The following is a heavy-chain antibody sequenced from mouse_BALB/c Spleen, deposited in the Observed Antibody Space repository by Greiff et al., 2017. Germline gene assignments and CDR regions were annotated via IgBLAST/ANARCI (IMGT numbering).Heavy chain of an antibody. CDR3: AREPLYDSDGGAWCAY. J-gene: IGHJ3*01. D-gene: IGHD2-4*01. Sequence: VTLVESGPGLVAPSQSLSITCTVSGFSLTSYGVHWVRQPPGKGLEWLGVIWAGGSTNYNSALMSRLSISKDNSKSQVFLKMNSLQTDDTAMYYCAREPLYDSDGGAWCAYWGQGTLVTVSA. CDR2: IWAGGST. V-gene: IGHV2-9*02. CDR1: GFSLTSYG.